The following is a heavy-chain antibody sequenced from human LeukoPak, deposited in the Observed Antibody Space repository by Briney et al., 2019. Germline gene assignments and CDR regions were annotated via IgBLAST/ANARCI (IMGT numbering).Heavy chain of an antibody. CDR1: GFTVSSNY. CDR2: IYSGGST. J-gene: IGHJ4*02. V-gene: IGHV3-66*02. D-gene: IGHD2-2*02. CDR3: ASFCSSTSCYTWYYFDY. Sequence: GGSLRLSCATSGFTVSSNYMSSVRQAPGKGLEWVSVIYSGGSTYYADSVKGRFTISRDNSKNTLYLQMNSLRAEDTAVYYCASFCSSTSCYTWYYFDYWGQGTLVTVSS.